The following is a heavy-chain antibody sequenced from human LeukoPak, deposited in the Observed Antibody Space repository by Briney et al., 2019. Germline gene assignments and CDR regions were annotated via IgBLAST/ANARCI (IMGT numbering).Heavy chain of an antibody. V-gene: IGHV1-18*01. CDR2: ISTYNGNT. CDR3: ASRSGTYPYYIDY. Sequence: ASVKVSCKTSGYTFTSYGITWVRQAPGQGLEWMGWISTYNGNTNYAKKVQGRVTMTTDTSTSTAFMELRSLTSDDTAVYYCASRSGTYPYYIDYWGQGTLSPSPQ. J-gene: IGHJ4*02. D-gene: IGHD1-26*01. CDR1: GYTFTSYG.